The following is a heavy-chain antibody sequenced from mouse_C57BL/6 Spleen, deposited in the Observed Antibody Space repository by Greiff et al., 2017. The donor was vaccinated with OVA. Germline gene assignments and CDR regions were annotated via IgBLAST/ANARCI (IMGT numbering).Heavy chain of an antibody. CDR2: ISDGGSYT. D-gene: IGHD2-4*01. CDR1: GFTFSSYA. J-gene: IGHJ4*01. V-gene: IGHV5-4*01. Sequence: EVKLVESGGGLVKPGGSLKLSCAASGFTFSSYAMSWVRQTPEKRLEWVATISDGGSYTYYPDNVKGRFTISRDNAKNNLYLQMSHLKSEDTAMYYCARDTTMITGLYYAMDYWGQGTSVTVSS. CDR3: ARDTTMITGLYYAMDY.